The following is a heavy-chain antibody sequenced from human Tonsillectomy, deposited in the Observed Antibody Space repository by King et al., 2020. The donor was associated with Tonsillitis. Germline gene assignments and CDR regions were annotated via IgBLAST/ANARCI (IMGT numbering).Heavy chain of an antibody. CDR1: GYSFSDYW. V-gene: IGHV5-51*01. D-gene: IGHD3-3*01. Sequence: VQLVESGAEVKKPGESLKIACKGSGYSFSDYWIAWVRQMPGKGLEWMGVIYPGDSHTTYSPSVQGQVTISVDKSISTAYLQWTSLRASDTAMYYCARQGRYDFWSGYPDPFDYWGQGILVTVSS. J-gene: IGHJ4*02. CDR3: ARQGRYDFWSGYPDPFDY. CDR2: IYPGDSHT.